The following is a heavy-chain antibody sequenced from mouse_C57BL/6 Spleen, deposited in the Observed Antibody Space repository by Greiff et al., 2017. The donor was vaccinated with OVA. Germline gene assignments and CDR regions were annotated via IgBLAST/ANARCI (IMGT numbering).Heavy chain of an antibody. CDR2: INPSTGGT. V-gene: IGHV1-42*01. CDR1: GYSFTGYY. D-gene: IGHD1-2*01. CDR3: AAYHYAVRDAMDY. Sequence: EVQLQQSGPELVKPGASVKISCKASGYSFTGYYMNWVKQSPEKSLEWIGEINPSTGGTTYNQKFKAKATLTVDKSSSTAYMQLKSLTSEDSAVYYCAAYHYAVRDAMDYWGQGTSVTVSS. J-gene: IGHJ4*01.